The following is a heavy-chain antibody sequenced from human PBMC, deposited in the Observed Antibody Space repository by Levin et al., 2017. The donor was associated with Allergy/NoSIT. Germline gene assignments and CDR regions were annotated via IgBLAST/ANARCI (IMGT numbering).Heavy chain of an antibody. V-gene: IGHV3-15*01. Sequence: GESLKISCAASGFTFTNAWMSWVRQVPGKGLEWVARIKSKTDGGTTDYAAPVRGRFTISRDDSKNTLFLQMNSLKTEDTAVYYCTTYGGRYPPGSDWGQGTLVTVSS. J-gene: IGHJ4*02. CDR3: TTYGGRYPPGSD. CDR2: IKSKTDGGTT. D-gene: IGHD1-26*01. CDR1: GFTFTNAW.